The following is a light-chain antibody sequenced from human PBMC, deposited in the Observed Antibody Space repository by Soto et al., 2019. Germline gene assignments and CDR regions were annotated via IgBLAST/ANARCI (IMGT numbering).Light chain of an antibody. CDR1: QSISSY. CDR2: AAS. V-gene: IGKV1-39*01. Sequence: DMQMTQSPSSLSASVGDRVTITCRESQSISSYLNWYQQKPGKAPKILIYAASSLQSGVPSRFSGSGSGTDFTLTISSLQPEDFATYYCQQSYSTTITFGQGTGLEIK. J-gene: IGKJ5*01. CDR3: QQSYSTTIT.